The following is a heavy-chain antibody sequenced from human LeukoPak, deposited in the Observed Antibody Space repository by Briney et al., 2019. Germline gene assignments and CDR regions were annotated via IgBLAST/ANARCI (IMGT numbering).Heavy chain of an antibody. Sequence: GGSLRLSCAASGFTFSSYSMNWVRQAPGKGLEWVSSISSSSSYIYYADSAKGRFTISRDNAKDSLYLQMNSLRAENTAVYYCAREASTIALVRGTKNWFDPWGQGTLVTVSS. CDR2: ISSSSSYI. J-gene: IGHJ5*02. CDR3: AREASTIALVRGTKNWFDP. CDR1: GFTFSSYS. V-gene: IGHV3-21*01. D-gene: IGHD6-13*01.